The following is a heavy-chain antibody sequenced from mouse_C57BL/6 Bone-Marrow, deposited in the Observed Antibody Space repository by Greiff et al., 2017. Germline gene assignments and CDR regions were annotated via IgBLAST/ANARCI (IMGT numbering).Heavy chain of an antibody. CDR1: GYTFTSYR. CDR3: ARGGIYYYGPEAY. Sequence: QVQLQQPGAELVKPGASVKMSCKASGYTFTSYRITWVKQRPGQGLEWIGDIYPGSGSTNYNEKFKSKATLTVDTSSSTAYMQLSSLTSEDSAVYYCARGGIYYYGPEAYWGQGTLVTVSA. V-gene: IGHV1-55*01. CDR2: IYPGSGST. D-gene: IGHD1-1*01. J-gene: IGHJ3*01.